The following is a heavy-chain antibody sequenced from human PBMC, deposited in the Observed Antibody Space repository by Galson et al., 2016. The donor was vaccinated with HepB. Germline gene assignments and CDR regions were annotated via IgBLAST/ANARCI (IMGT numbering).Heavy chain of an antibody. D-gene: IGHD2-15*01. J-gene: IGHJ3*02. CDR1: GGSISSRNW. Sequence: ETLSLTCSVSGGSISSRNWWSWVRQSPGKGLEWIGEIYHSEGTNYNPSLKDRVTLSIDESRSQFYLELRSMTAADTALYFCARDCSGGSCPTGGYDVFDIWGQGTTGLVSS. V-gene: IGHV4-4*01. CDR2: IYHSEGT. CDR3: ARDCSGGSCPTGGYDVFDI.